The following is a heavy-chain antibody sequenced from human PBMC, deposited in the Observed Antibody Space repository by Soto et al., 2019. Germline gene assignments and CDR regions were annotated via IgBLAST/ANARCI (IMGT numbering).Heavy chain of an antibody. D-gene: IGHD2-2*01. Sequence: ASVKPSGKASGCTFSSYAISCVRQAPEQGLEWMGGIIPIFGTANYAQKFQGRVTITADESTSTAYMELSSLRSEDTAVYYCARVRGCSSTSCTHYYYYGMDVWGQGTTVTVSS. V-gene: IGHV1-69*13. CDR1: GCTFSSYA. J-gene: IGHJ6*02. CDR3: ARVRGCSSTSCTHYYYYGMDV. CDR2: IIPIFGTA.